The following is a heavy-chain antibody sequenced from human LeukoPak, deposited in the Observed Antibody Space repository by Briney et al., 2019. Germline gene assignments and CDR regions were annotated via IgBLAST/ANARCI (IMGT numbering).Heavy chain of an antibody. CDR3: AKEPSYPLGGVVIGYY. CDR1: GFTFSSYA. V-gene: IGHV3-23*01. J-gene: IGHJ4*02. CDR2: IGGSGGST. Sequence: QTGGSLRLSCAASGFTFSSYAMSWVRQAPGKGLEWVSAIGGSGGSTYYADSVKGRFTISRDNSKNTLYLQMNSLRAEDTAVYYCAKEPSYPLGGVVIGYYWGQGTLVTVSS. D-gene: IGHD2-21*01.